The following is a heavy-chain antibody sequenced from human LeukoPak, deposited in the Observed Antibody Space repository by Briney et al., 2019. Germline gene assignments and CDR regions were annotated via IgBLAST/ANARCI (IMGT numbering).Heavy chain of an antibody. Sequence: PGGSLRLSCAASGFTFSSYSMNWVRQAPGKGLEWVSYISSSSSTIYYADSVKGRFTISRDNAKNSLYLQMNSLRAEDTAVYYCARDGTVIRRGTIDYWGQGTLVTVSS. CDR3: ARDGTVIRRGTIDY. V-gene: IGHV3-48*01. J-gene: IGHJ4*02. CDR1: GFTFSSYS. D-gene: IGHD1-1*01. CDR2: ISSSSSTI.